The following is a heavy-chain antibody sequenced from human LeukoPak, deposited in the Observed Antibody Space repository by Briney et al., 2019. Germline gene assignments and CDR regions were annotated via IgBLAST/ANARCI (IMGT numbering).Heavy chain of an antibody. CDR1: GFTVSSNY. CDR2: IYSGGST. CDR3: ARQPVLYSSGWYLGDY. Sequence: GGSLRLSCAASGFTVSSNYMSWVRQAPGKGLEWVSVIYSGGSTYYADSVKGRFTISRDNSKNTLYLQMNSLRAEDTAVYYCARQPVLYSSGWYLGDYWGQGTLVTVSS. D-gene: IGHD6-19*01. J-gene: IGHJ4*02. V-gene: IGHV3-66*04.